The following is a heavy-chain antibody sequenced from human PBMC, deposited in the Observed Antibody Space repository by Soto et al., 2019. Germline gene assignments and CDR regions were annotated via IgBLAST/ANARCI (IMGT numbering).Heavy chain of an antibody. V-gene: IGHV1-18*01. CDR3: ARLPSRELSLFYYYGMDV. Sequence: QVQLVQSGAEVKKPGASVKVSCKASGYTFVDYGITWVRQAPGQGLEWMGWISPYSANTNYAQKVQGRVTMTTDTSTTTAYMELRSLRSDDTAVYYCARLPSRELSLFYYYGMDVWGQGTTVTVSS. D-gene: IGHD3-16*02. J-gene: IGHJ6*02. CDR2: ISPYSANT. CDR1: GYTFVDYG.